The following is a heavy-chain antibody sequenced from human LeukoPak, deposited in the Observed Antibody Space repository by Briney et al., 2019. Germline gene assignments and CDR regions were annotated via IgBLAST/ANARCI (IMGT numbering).Heavy chain of an antibody. Sequence: GASVKVSCKASGYTFIGYYIHWVRQAPGQGLEWMGLINPTAGNTYYAQRFQGRVTMTRNTSTSTVYMELSSLRSEDTAVYYCARIRDGYNDAYDIWGQGTMVTVPS. CDR1: GYTFIGYY. J-gene: IGHJ3*02. CDR2: INPTAGNT. CDR3: ARIRDGYNDAYDI. D-gene: IGHD5-24*01. V-gene: IGHV1-46*01.